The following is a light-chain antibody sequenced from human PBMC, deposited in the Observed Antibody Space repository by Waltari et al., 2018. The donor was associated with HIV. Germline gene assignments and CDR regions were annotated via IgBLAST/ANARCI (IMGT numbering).Light chain of an antibody. Sequence: QSALTQSPSASGSPGQAVTISFPGTASDVGGYELVSWDRQYPGEAPKLMIYDVSKRPSGVPDRFSGSKSGNTASLTVSGLQAEDEATYYCSSYAGSKNRVVFGGGTFLTVL. CDR1: ASDVGGYEL. CDR3: SSYAGSKNRVV. J-gene: IGLJ2*01. CDR2: DVS. V-gene: IGLV2-8*01.